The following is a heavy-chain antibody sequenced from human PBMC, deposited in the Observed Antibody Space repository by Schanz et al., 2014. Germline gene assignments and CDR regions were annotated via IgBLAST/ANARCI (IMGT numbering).Heavy chain of an antibody. CDR2: VSNKNNRYTT. J-gene: IGHJ4*02. CDR1: GFTFSDHY. Sequence: LSCASSGFTFSDHYMYWVRQAPGKGLEWVGRVSNKNNRYTTEYAASVRGRFTISRDDSKNSLYLQINRLKDEDPAMDYRARSSCRSRIGCPLDCWGKGTLVTVSS. D-gene: IGHD6-6*01. V-gene: IGHV3-72*01. CDR3: ARSSCRSRIGCPLDC.